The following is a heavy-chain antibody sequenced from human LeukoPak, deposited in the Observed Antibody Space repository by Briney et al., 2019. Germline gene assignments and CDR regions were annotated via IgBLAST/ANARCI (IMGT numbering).Heavy chain of an antibody. V-gene: IGHV1-3*03. CDR3: ARSRLNYYDSSGYYFFNDAFDI. D-gene: IGHD3-22*01. CDR2: INAGNGNT. CDR1: GYTFTSYA. J-gene: IGHJ3*02. Sequence: ASVKVSCKASGYTFTSYAMHWVRQAPGQRLEWMGWINAGNGNTKYSQEFQGRVTITRDTSASTAYMELSSLRSEDMAVYYCARSRLNYYDSSGYYFFNDAFDIWGQGTMVTVSS.